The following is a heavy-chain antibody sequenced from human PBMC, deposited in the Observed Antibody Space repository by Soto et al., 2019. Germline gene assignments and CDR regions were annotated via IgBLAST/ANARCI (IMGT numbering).Heavy chain of an antibody. CDR1: GFTFSDHY. Sequence: QVQLVESGGGLVKPGGSLRLSCAASGFTFSDHYMTWIRQAPGKGLEWLSYISSSGTTIYYAESVRGRFTISRDNAKNSLYLQRNSLRVEDSAVYYCARVGDMAYKDWGQGTLVTVSP. D-gene: IGHD3-3*01. CDR3: ARVGDMAYKD. J-gene: IGHJ4*02. V-gene: IGHV3-11*01. CDR2: ISSSGTTI.